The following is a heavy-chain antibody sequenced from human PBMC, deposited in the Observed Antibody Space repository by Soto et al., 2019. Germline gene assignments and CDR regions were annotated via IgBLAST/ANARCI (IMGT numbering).Heavy chain of an antibody. CDR3: TRGPRPISTGTGAY. CDR1: GFIFNMYW. J-gene: IGHJ4*02. CDR2: IYNDGTYS. D-gene: IGHD3-10*01. Sequence: PGGSLRLSCAASGFIFNMYWMHWGRQSPGKGLVWISRIYNDGTYSDYADSVRGRFTISRDNVNDTLYLQMNNLRAEDSGLYYCTRGPRPISTGTGAYWGQGTQVTVSS. V-gene: IGHV3-74*01.